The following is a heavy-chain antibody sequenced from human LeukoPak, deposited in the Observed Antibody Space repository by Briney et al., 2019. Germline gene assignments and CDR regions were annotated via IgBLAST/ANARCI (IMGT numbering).Heavy chain of an antibody. V-gene: IGHV4-59*12. Sequence: SETLSLTCTVSGGSISSYYWSWIRQPPGKGLEWIGYIYYSGSTNYNPPLKSRVTISVDTSKNQFSLKLSSVTAADTAVYYCARNGYYYGSGSYPDYWGQGTLVTVSS. CDR1: GGSISSYY. D-gene: IGHD3-10*01. CDR3: ARNGYYYGSGSYPDY. J-gene: IGHJ4*02. CDR2: IYYSGST.